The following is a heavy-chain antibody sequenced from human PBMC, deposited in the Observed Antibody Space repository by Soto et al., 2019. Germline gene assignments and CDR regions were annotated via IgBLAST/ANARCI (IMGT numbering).Heavy chain of an antibody. CDR3: ARVYSGYTSDY. J-gene: IGHJ4*02. V-gene: IGHV4-59*01. Sequence: PSETLSLTCTVSGGSISSYYWSWIRQPPGKGLEWIGYIYYSGSTNYNPSLKSRVTISVDTSKNQFSLKLSSVTAADTAVYYCARVYSGYTSDYWGQGTLVTVSS. D-gene: IGHD5-12*01. CDR2: IYYSGST. CDR1: GGSISSYY.